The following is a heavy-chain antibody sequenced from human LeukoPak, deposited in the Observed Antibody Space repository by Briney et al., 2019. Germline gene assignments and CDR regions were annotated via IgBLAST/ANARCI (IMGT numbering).Heavy chain of an antibody. V-gene: IGHV4-4*07. CDR2: IYTSGST. Sequence: SETLSLTCTVSGGSISTYYWSWIRQPAGKGLEWIGRIYTSGSTNYNPSLKSRLTMSVDTSKNQFSLKLSSVTAADTAVYYCARDLSNRGRDYYYYMDVWGKGTTVTVSS. J-gene: IGHJ6*03. CDR1: GGSISTYY. D-gene: IGHD7-27*01. CDR3: ARDLSNRGRDYYYYMDV.